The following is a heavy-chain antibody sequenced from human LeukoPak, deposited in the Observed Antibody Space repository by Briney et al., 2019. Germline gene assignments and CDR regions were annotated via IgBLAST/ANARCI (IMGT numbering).Heavy chain of an antibody. D-gene: IGHD2-2*01. V-gene: IGHV4-4*07. CDR3: ARDRGARYCSSTSCYEDCYYYMDV. J-gene: IGHJ6*03. CDR1: GGSISSYY. CDR2: IYTSGST. Sequence: SETLSLTCTVSGGSISSYYWSWIRQPAGKGLEWIGRIYTSGSTNYNPSLKSRVTMSVDTSKNQFSLKLSSVTAADTAVYYCARDRGARYCSSTSCYEDCYYYMDVWGKGTTVTVSS.